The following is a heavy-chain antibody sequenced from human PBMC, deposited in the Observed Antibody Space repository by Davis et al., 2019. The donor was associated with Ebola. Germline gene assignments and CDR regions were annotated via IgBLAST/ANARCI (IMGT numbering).Heavy chain of an antibody. D-gene: IGHD3-3*01. Sequence: PGGSLRLSCAASGFTIDNYGMTWVRQVPGKGLEWVSGINWDGTARGYADSLKGRFSISRDNAKNSLYLQMNSLRAEDTAFYYCAKERSYDFWSGSDFWGQGTLVTVSS. CDR2: INWDGTAR. CDR3: AKERSYDFWSGSDF. J-gene: IGHJ4*02. CDR1: GFTIDNYG. V-gene: IGHV3-20*04.